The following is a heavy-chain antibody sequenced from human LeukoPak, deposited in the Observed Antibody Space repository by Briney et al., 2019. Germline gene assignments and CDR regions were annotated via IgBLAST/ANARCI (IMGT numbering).Heavy chain of an antibody. Sequence: GGSLRLSCAASGFTFNTYGMHWVRQAPGKGLEWVAVIWSDGTHKNYSDSVKGRITISRENSKNTLYLEMNSLRVEDTAVYYCTKSNSESQNTVGNWGQGTLVTVSS. CDR1: GFTFNTYG. D-gene: IGHD1-26*01. CDR3: TKSNSESQNTVGN. V-gene: IGHV3-33*06. CDR2: IWSDGTHK. J-gene: IGHJ4*02.